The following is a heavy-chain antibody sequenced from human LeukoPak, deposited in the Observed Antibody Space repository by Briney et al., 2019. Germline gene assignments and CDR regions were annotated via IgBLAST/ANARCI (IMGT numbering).Heavy chain of an antibody. CDR1: GYTFTGYY. V-gene: IGHV1-2*02. CDR2: INPNSGGT. Sequence: PLASVKVSCKASGYTFTGYYMHWVRQAPGQGLERMGWINPNSGGTNYAQKFQGRVTMTRDTSISTAYMELSMLRSDDTAVYYCARCLDVSDAFDIWGQGTMVTVSS. CDR3: ARCLDVSDAFDI. D-gene: IGHD2-2*03. J-gene: IGHJ3*02.